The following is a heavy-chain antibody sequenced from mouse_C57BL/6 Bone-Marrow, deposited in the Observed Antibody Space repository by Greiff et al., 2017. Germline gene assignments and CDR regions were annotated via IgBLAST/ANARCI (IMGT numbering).Heavy chain of an antibody. J-gene: IGHJ2*01. V-gene: IGHV5-6*01. CDR3: ASITTEVADY. D-gene: IGHD1-1*01. Sequence: EVQLMESGGDLVKPGGSLKLSCAASGFTFSSYGMSWVRQTPDKRLEWVATISSGGSYTYYPDSVQGRFTISRDNAKNTLYLQMSSLKSEDTAMYYCASITTEVADYGGQGTTRTVSS. CDR2: ISSGGSYT. CDR1: GFTFSSYG.